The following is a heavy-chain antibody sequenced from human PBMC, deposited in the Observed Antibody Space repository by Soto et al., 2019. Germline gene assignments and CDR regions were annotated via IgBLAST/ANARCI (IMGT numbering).Heavy chain of an antibody. CDR2: INPSGGST. CDR1: GYTFTSYY. J-gene: IGHJ6*02. D-gene: IGHD6-19*01. V-gene: IGHV1-46*01. CDR3: ARVYSSGWSFYYGTDA. Sequence: ASVKVSCKASGYTFTSYYMHWVRQAPGQGLEWMGIINPSGGSTSYAQKFQGRVTMTRDTSKNQVSLQLNSVTPEDTAVYYCARVYSSGWSFYYGTDAWGQGTTVTVSS.